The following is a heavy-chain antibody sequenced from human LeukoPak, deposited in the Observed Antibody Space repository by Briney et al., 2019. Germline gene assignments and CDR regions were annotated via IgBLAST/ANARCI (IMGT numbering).Heavy chain of an antibody. Sequence: GGSLRLSCAASGFTFSNAWMNWVRQAPGKGLEWVGRINSTTDGGTTDYAAPVKGRFTISRDDSKNTLYLQMNSLKTEDTAVYYCSTTYYYDSSEGYWGQGTLVTVSS. CDR3: STTYYYDSSEGY. V-gene: IGHV3-15*07. D-gene: IGHD3-22*01. CDR2: INSTTDGGTT. J-gene: IGHJ4*02. CDR1: GFTFSNAW.